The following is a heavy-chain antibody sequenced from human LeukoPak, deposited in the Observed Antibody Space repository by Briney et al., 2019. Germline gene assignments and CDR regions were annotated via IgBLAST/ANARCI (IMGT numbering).Heavy chain of an antibody. D-gene: IGHD2-2*01. CDR1: GFTFSSYW. Sequence: GGSLRLSCAASGFTFSSYWMHWVRQAPGKGLVWVSRINSDGSSTSYADSVKGRFTISRDNAKNTLYLQMNSLRAEDTAVYYCARDRIVVVPAALYYYYGMDVWGQGTTVTVSS. CDR3: ARDRIVVVPAALYYYYGMDV. V-gene: IGHV3-74*01. J-gene: IGHJ6*02. CDR2: INSDGSST.